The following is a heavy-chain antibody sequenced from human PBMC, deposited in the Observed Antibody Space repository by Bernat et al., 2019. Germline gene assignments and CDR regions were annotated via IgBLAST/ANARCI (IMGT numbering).Heavy chain of an antibody. Sequence: QLQLRESGPGLVKPSETLSLTCTVSGGSISSSSYYWGWIRQPPGKGLEWIGNIFHSGSTYYNPSLKSRVTISVDTSENQFSLKLSAVTAADTAVYYCARGPHPSRGYYSSSYWFDPWGRGTLVTVSS. CDR1: GGSISSSSYY. V-gene: IGHV4-39*01. CDR3: ARGPHPSRGYYSSSYWFDP. J-gene: IGHJ5*02. D-gene: IGHD3-22*01. CDR2: IFHSGST.